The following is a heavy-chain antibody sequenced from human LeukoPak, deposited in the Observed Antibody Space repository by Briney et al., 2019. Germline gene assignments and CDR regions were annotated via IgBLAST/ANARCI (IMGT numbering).Heavy chain of an antibody. J-gene: IGHJ4*02. CDR3: TRGIVVVPAARPFDY. CDR1: GFTFSSYS. CDR2: IRSKTYGGTT. D-gene: IGHD2-2*01. Sequence: GGSLRLSCAASGFTFSSYSMNWARQAPGKGLEWVGFIRSKTYGGTTEYAASVKGRFTISRDDSKSIAYLQMNSLKTEDTAVYYCTRGIVVVPAARPFDYWGQGALVTVSS. V-gene: IGHV3-49*04.